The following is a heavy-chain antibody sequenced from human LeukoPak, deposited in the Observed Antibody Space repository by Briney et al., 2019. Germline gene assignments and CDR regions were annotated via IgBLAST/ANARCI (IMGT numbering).Heavy chain of an antibody. CDR3: ARGVAGYGPYDY. J-gene: IGHJ4*02. Sequence: SETLSLTCTVSGGSISYYYWSWIRQPAGQGLEWIGRIYSSGSTNYNPSLKSRVTMSVGTSKNHFSLKVSAVTAADTAVYYCARGVAGYGPYDYWGQGTLVTVSS. V-gene: IGHV4-4*07. D-gene: IGHD5-12*01. CDR1: GGSISYYY. CDR2: IYSSGST.